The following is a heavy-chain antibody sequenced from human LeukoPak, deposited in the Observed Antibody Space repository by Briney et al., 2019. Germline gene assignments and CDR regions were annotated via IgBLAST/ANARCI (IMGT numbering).Heavy chain of an antibody. V-gene: IGHV3-43*02. CDR1: GFTFDDYA. J-gene: IGHJ4*02. CDR2: ISESGGST. CDR3: VKDTGRSGYYYAPVDY. Sequence: PGGSLRLSCAASGFTFDDYAMHWVRQAPGKGLEWVSLISESGGSTYYADSVKGRFTISRDNSKNSLYLQINSLRTEDTAFYYCVKDTGRSGYYYAPVDYWGQGALVTVSS. D-gene: IGHD3-22*01.